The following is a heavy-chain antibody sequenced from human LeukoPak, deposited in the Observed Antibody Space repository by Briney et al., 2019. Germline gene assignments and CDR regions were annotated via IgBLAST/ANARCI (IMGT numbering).Heavy chain of an antibody. V-gene: IGHV1-8*03. J-gene: IGHJ4*02. CDR3: ARRNYGEYLGDDY. D-gene: IGHD4-17*01. CDR1: GYTFTSYD. Sequence: ASVKVSCKASGYTFTSYDINWVRQAIGQGLEWMGWMNPNSGNTGYAQKFQGRVTITRNTSISTAYMELSSLRSEDTAVYYCARRNYGEYLGDDYWGQGTLVTVSS. CDR2: MNPNSGNT.